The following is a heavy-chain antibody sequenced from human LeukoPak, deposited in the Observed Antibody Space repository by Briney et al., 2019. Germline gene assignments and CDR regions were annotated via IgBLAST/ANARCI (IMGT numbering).Heavy chain of an antibody. CDR3: AKDRSAYYYGSGSFSDY. D-gene: IGHD3-10*01. J-gene: IGHJ4*02. CDR1: GFTFSTYE. Sequence: PGGSLRLSCAASGFTFSTYEMNWVRQAPGKGLEWVSYITGSGGTVYYADSVRGRFTISRDNSKNTLYLQMNSLRAEDTAVYYCAKDRSAYYYGSGSFSDYWGQGTLVTVSS. CDR2: ITGSGGTV. V-gene: IGHV3-48*03.